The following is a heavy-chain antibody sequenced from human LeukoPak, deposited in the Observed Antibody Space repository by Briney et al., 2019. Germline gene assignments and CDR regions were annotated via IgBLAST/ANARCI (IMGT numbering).Heavy chain of an antibody. CDR2: IYYSGST. V-gene: IGHV4-39*07. J-gene: IGHJ4*02. CDR1: GDSISSRTYY. CDR3: ARELRWGNSIDY. D-gene: IGHD4-23*01. Sequence: SETLSLTCTVSGDSISSRTYYWGWIRQPPGQGLEWIGSIYYSGSTYYNPSLKSRVTISVDTSKNQFSLKLSSVTAADTAVYYCARELRWGNSIDYWGQGTLVTVSS.